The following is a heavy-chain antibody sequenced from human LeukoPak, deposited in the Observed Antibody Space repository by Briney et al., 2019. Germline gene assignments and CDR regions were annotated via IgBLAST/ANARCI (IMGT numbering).Heavy chain of an antibody. CDR1: GYSFTGYY. D-gene: IGHD4-11*01. J-gene: IGHJ5*02. CDR3: AREDNNSDRWFDP. V-gene: IGHV1-2*06. Sequence: GASVKVSCKASGYSFTGYYIHWVRQAPGQGREWMGRISPYSGETKYGQNFQGRVTMPTDTSISTAYMELSRLISDDTAVYYCAREDNNSDRWFDPWGQGTLVTVSS. CDR2: ISPYSGET.